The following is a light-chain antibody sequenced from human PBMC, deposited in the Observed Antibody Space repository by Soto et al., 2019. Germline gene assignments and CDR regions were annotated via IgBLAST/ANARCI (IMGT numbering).Light chain of an antibody. Sequence: EIVLTQSPATLSLSPGERATLSCRASQYVSRHLAWYQQKRGQAPRLLIFDASNRSTGIPARFSGSGSATDFTLIIISLEPEDFVVYYCQQRSNWPPVTFGQGTKVEIK. CDR1: QYVSRH. CDR2: DAS. J-gene: IGKJ1*01. CDR3: QQRSNWPPVT. V-gene: IGKV3-11*01.